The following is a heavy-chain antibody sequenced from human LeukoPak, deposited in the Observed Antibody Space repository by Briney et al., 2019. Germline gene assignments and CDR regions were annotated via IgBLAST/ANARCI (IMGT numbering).Heavy chain of an antibody. CDR2: ISWNSGSI. J-gene: IGHJ4*02. D-gene: IGHD2-2*01. V-gene: IGHV3-9*01. CDR3: AKGGHYQPLGVDYFDY. Sequence: GGSLRLSCAASGFTFDDYAMHWVRQAPGKGLEWVSGISWNSGSIGYADSVKGRFTISRDNAKNSLYLQMNSLRAEDTALYYCAKGGHYQPLGVDYFDYWGQGTLVTVSS. CDR1: GFTFDDYA.